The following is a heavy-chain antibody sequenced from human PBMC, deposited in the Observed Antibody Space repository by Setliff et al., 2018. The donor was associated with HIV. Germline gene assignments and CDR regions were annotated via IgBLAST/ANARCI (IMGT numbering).Heavy chain of an antibody. J-gene: IGHJ6*03. CDR2: IKRQTDGGTI. V-gene: IGHV3-15*05. D-gene: IGHD2-15*01. CDR3: GRVGGAAEPYYYFMDV. Sequence: VGSLRLSCAASGFTFSNSWMTWVRQAPGKGLEWVGRIKRQTDGGTIEYAAPVKGRFIISRDDSENTLYLQMDSLQSEDTAVYYCGRVGGAAEPYYYFMDVWGKGTTVTVSS. CDR1: GFTFSNSW.